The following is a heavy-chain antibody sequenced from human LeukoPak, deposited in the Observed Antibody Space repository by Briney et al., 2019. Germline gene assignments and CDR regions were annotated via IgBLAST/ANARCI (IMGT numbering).Heavy chain of an antibody. J-gene: IGHJ4*02. CDR1: GDSVISGTSF. Sequence: PSETLSLTCTVSGDSVISGTSFWGWLRQPPGKGLEWVGYIHHSGHTYDNPSLQSRVIISMCKSKSQFSLKLSSVTAADTAVYYCARYCSSTSCPFDYWGQGALVTVSS. D-gene: IGHD2-2*01. CDR3: ARYCSSTSCPFDY. CDR2: IHHSGHT. V-gene: IGHV4-31*03.